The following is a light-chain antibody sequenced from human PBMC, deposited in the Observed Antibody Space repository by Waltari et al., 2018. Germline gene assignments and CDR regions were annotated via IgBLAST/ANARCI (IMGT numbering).Light chain of an antibody. CDR2: DVS. V-gene: IGLV2-11*01. J-gene: IGLJ3*02. CDR1: SDDVGGYRL. CDR3: CSYAGSYTWL. Sequence: QSALTQPRSVSGSPGQSVAIPCTGTSDDVGGYRLFSWYQHQPGKAPKLIIYDVSERPSGVSDRFSGSKSGNTASLTISRLQAEDESDYYCCSYAGSYTWLFGGGTKLTVL.